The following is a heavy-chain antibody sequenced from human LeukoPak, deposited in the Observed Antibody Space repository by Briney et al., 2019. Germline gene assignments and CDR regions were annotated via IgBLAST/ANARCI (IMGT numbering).Heavy chain of an antibody. J-gene: IGHJ4*02. CDR3: ARGSSSGSYPFPFDY. V-gene: IGHV4-61*08. CDR2: IYYSGST. D-gene: IGHD6-19*01. Sequence: SSQTLSLTCAVSGGSISSGGYYWSWIRQRPVKGLEWIGYIYYSGSTNYNTSLKSRVTISVDTSKNQFSLKLSSVTAADTAVYYCARGSSSGSYPFPFDYWGQGTLVTVSS. CDR1: GGSISSGGYY.